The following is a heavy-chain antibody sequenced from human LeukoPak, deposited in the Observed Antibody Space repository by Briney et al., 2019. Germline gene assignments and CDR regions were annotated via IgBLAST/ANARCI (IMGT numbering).Heavy chain of an antibody. Sequence: GGSLRLSCAASGFTFSSYGMHWVRQAPGKGLEWVAFIRYDGSNKYYADSVKGRFTISRDNSKNTLYLQMNSLRAEDTAVYYCAKDDTNYYDSIAPFDYWGQGTLVTVSS. CDR1: GFTFSSYG. D-gene: IGHD3-22*01. V-gene: IGHV3-30*02. CDR2: IRYDGSNK. J-gene: IGHJ4*02. CDR3: AKDDTNYYDSIAPFDY.